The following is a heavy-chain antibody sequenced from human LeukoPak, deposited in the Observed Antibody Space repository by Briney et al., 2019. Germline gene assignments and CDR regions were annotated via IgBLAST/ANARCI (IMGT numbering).Heavy chain of an antibody. J-gene: IGHJ4*02. CDR2: ITGSGTNR. D-gene: IGHD3-9*01. CDR3: VIWGDYDVLTGYYDPDF. Sequence: PGGSLRLSCVASGFTFSNYAMSWVRQAPGKGLEWVSAITGSGTNRYYADSLKGRFTTSRDNSKNTVFLQMNSLRHEDTAIYYCVIWGDYDVLTGYYDPDFWGQGTLVTVAS. CDR1: GFTFSNYA. V-gene: IGHV3-23*01.